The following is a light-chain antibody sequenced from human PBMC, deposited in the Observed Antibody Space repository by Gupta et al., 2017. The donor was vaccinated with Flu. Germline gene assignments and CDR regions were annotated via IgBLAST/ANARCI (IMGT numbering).Light chain of an antibody. V-gene: IGLV3-1*01. Sequence: SSDLPPPLSVSLSPGQTASLTCSGDTLGSKYVCSYQHTAGHSHVLVIYADEMRPAGGPERFSGSNSENTATLTIGGTRTMDEADYYCQTGDSANVVFGGGTKLTVL. CDR2: ADE. CDR1: TLGSKY. CDR3: QTGDSANVV. J-gene: IGLJ2*01.